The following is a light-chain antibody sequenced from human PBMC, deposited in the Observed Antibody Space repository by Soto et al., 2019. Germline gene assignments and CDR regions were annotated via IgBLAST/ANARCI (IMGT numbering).Light chain of an antibody. CDR1: SGPVFTSSY. Sequence: QTVVTQEPSFSVSPGGTVTLTCGLSSGPVFTSSYPNWYQQTPGQAPRTLIFNTNTRSSGVPDRFSGSILGDKAALTITGAQADDESDYYCALYVGSGTVVFGGGTKLTVL. V-gene: IGLV8-61*01. CDR2: NTN. CDR3: ALYVGSGTVV. J-gene: IGLJ2*01.